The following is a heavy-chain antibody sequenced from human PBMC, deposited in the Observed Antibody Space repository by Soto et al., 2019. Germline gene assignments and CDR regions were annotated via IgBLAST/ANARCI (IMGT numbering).Heavy chain of an antibody. CDR3: AKDRYYYGAGSSFDY. CDR2: NSGNGGTT. Sequence: EVQLLESGGGLVQPGGSLRLSCAASGFTFSTYAMSWVRQAPGKGLEWVSTNSGNGGTTFYADSVKGRFTISRDNSKNTLELQMNSLRAEDTAEYFCAKDRYYYGAGSSFDYWGQGTLVTVSS. V-gene: IGHV3-23*01. CDR1: GFTFSTYA. J-gene: IGHJ4*02. D-gene: IGHD3-10*01.